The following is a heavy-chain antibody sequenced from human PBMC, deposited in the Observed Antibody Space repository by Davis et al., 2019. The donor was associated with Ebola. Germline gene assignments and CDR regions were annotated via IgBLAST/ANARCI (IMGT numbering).Heavy chain of an antibody. Sequence: GGSLRLSCAASGFTSSGSAMHWVRQAYGKGLEWVGRLRSKANSYATAYAASVKGRFTISRDDSKNTAYLQMNSLKTEDTAVYYCTLAARPSGSDNWGQGTLVTVSS. J-gene: IGHJ4*02. D-gene: IGHD6-6*01. V-gene: IGHV3-73*01. CDR2: LRSKANSYAT. CDR3: TLAARPSGSDN. CDR1: GFTSSGSA.